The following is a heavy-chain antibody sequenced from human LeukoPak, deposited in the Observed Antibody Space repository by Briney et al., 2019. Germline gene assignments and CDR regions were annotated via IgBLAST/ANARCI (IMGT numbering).Heavy chain of an antibody. V-gene: IGHV1-24*01. Sequence: ASVKVSCXVSGYTLTELSMHWVRQAPGKGLEWMGGFDPEDGETIYAQKFQGRVTMTEDTSTDTAYMELSSLRSEDTAVYYCATDFPTYDGSYYGYAFDIWGQGTMVTVSS. CDR2: FDPEDGET. CDR1: GYTLTELS. CDR3: ATDFPTYDGSYYGYAFDI. D-gene: IGHD1-26*01. J-gene: IGHJ3*02.